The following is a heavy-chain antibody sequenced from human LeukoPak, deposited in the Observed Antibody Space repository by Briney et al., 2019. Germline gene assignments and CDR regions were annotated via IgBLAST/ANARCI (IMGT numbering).Heavy chain of an antibody. V-gene: IGHV4-59*01. D-gene: IGHD6-13*01. CDR1: GGSISPYY. CDR3: ARSGYSSSWYLSYFDY. J-gene: IGHJ4*02. Sequence: SETLSLTCTVSGGSISPYYWSWIRQPPGKGLEWIGYMSYSGITNYNPSLKSRVTISVDTSKNQFSLKLSSVTAADTAVYYCARSGYSSSWYLSYFDYWGQGTLVTVSS. CDR2: MSYSGIT.